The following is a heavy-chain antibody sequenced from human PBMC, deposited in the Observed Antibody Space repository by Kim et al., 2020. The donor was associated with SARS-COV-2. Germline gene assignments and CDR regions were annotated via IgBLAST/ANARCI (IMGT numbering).Heavy chain of an antibody. CDR1: GFTFSSYC. V-gene: IGHV3-21*01. Sequence: GGSLRLSCAASGFTFSSYCMNWVRQAPGKGLEWVSTIKSNGSYIYYADSVKGRFTISRDNAKNSLYLQMNSLRAEDTAVYYCARGAYSSASGDYWGQGTLLTVSS. D-gene: IGHD6-6*01. CDR2: IKSNGSYI. J-gene: IGHJ4*02. CDR3: ARGAYSSASGDY.